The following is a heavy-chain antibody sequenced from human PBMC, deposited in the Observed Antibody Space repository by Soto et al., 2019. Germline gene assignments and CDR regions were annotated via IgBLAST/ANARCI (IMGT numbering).Heavy chain of an antibody. CDR1: GFSVTANY. Sequence: EVQLVESGGGLIQPGGSLRLICAASGFSVTANYMTWVRQAPGKGLEWLSSIYRGGGTYYADSLKGRAIISRDGSRNMVFLQMTSLTAEDAGVYYCARRDDSETFDIWGRGTAVNVSS. D-gene: IGHD5-18*01. J-gene: IGHJ3*02. CDR3: ARRDDSETFDI. CDR2: IYRGGGT. V-gene: IGHV3-53*01.